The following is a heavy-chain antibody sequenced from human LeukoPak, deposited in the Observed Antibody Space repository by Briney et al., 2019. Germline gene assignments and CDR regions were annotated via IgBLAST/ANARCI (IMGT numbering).Heavy chain of an antibody. CDR2: INHSGST. CDR1: GGSFSGYY. CDR3: ARSNWFDP. J-gene: IGHJ5*02. Sequence: PSETLSLTCAAYGGSFSGYYWSWIRQPPGKGLEWIGEINHSGSTNYNPSLKSRVTISVDTSKNQFSLKLSSVTAADTAVYYCARSNWFDPWGQGTLVTVSS. V-gene: IGHV4-34*01.